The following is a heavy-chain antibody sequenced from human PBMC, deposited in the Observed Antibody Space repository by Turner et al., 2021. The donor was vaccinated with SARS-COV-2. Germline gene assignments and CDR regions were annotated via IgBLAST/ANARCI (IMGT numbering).Heavy chain of an antibody. J-gene: IGHJ2*01. D-gene: IGHD7-27*01. CDR3: ARGSYTNWDWYFDL. Sequence: QVQLQESGPGLVKPSEILSLSCTVSGASVNDHYWSWVRQAPGKGLESIRCFSFSGNTHHNPSLKSRITLSLDASRNQFSLKMTSVTAADTAVYYCARGSYTNWDWYFDLWGRGTLVNVSS. CDR2: FSFSGNT. V-gene: IGHV4-59*02. CDR1: GASVNDHY.